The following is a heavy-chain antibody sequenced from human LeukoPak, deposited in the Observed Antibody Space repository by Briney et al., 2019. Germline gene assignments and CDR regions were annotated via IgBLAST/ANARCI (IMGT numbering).Heavy chain of an antibody. CDR1: GYTFTSYY. Sequence: GASVKVSCKASGYTFTSYYMHWVRQAPGQGLEWMGIINPSGGSTSYPQKFQGRVTMTRDTSTSTVYMKLSSLRSEDTAVYYCARTRPRGELPAWAFDIWGQGTMVTVSS. CDR2: INPSGGST. D-gene: IGHD1-26*01. V-gene: IGHV1-46*01. CDR3: ARTRPRGELPAWAFDI. J-gene: IGHJ3*02.